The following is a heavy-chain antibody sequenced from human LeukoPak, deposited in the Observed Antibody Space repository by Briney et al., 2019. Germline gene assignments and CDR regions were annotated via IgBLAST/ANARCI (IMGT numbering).Heavy chain of an antibody. V-gene: IGHV3-20*01. J-gene: IGHJ6*02. Sequence: GGSLRLSCAASGFTFDDYGMSWVRQAPGKGLEWVSGINWNGGSTGYADSVKGRFTISRDNAKNSLYLQMNSLRAEDTALYHCARSPFDLSNDEHGMDVWGQGTTVTVSS. CDR3: ARSPFDLSNDEHGMDV. CDR2: INWNGGST. D-gene: IGHD3-9*01. CDR1: GFTFDDYG.